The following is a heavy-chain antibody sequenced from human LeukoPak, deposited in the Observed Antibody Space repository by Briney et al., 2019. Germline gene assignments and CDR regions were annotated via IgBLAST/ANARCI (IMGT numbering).Heavy chain of an antibody. V-gene: IGHV4-31*03. CDR2: IYYSGST. Sequence: TASETLSLTCTVSGGSISSGGYYWSWIRQHPGKGLEWIGYIYYSGSTYYNPSLKSRVTISVDTSRNQFSLKLNSVTAADTAVYYCARGFNQDLNHFYYGMDVWGQGTTVTVSS. CDR3: ARGFNQDLNHFYYGMDV. CDR1: GGSISSGGYY. J-gene: IGHJ6*02.